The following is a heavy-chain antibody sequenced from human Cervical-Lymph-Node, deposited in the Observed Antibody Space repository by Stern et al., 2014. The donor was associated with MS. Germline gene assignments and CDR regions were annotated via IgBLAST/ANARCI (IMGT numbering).Heavy chain of an antibody. CDR2: IIPTFGTP. D-gene: IGHD3-10*01. J-gene: IGHJ4*02. CDR1: GGTFSSYE. V-gene: IGHV1-69*01. Sequence: VQLLQSGAEVKKPGSSVKVSCKASGGTFSSYEITWVRQAPGQGLEWMGGIIPTFGTPTYAQKFQDRVTISADESTNTAYLELNGLKSDDTAIYFCARAYTYYSNSAGYWGQGTLVTVSS. CDR3: ARAYTYYSNSAGY.